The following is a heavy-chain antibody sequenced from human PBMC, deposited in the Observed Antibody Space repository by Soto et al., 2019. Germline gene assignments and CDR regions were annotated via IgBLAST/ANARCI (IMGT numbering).Heavy chain of an antibody. CDR1: GGSISSGGYY. J-gene: IGHJ6*02. V-gene: IGHV4-31*03. D-gene: IGHD3-10*01. CDR2: IYYSGST. CDR3: ARGVFYYGSGSYYWNYYYYGMDV. Sequence: SETLSLTCTVSGGSISSGGYYWSWIRQHPGKGLEWIGYIYYSGSTYYNPSLKSRVTISVDTSKNQFSLKLSSVTAADTAMYYCARGVFYYGSGSYYWNYYYYGMDVWGQGTTVTVSS.